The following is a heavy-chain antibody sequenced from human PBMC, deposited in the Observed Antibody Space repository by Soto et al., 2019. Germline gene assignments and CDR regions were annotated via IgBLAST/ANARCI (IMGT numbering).Heavy chain of an antibody. CDR2: INHSGST. J-gene: IGHJ4*02. Sequence: PSETLSLTCAVYGGSFSGYYWSWIRQPPGKGLEWIGEINHSGSTNYNPSLKSRVTISVDTSKNQFSLKLSSVTAADTAVYYCARTPPPGEQQLVLDYWGQGTLVTVSS. CDR3: ARTPPPGEQQLVLDY. V-gene: IGHV4-34*01. D-gene: IGHD6-13*01. CDR1: GGSFSGYY.